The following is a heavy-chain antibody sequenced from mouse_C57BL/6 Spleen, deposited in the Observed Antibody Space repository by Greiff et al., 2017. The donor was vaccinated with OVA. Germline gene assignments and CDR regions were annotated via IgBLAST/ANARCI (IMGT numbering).Heavy chain of an antibody. D-gene: IGHD2-4*01. CDR1: GYTFTSYW. CDR3: AKDYDGEFGY. J-gene: IGHJ2*01. V-gene: IGHV1-53*01. Sequence: QVQLQQPWTELVKPGASVKLSCKASGYTFTSYWMHWVKQRPGQGLEWFGNINPSKGGTNYNEKFKTKATLIADKPSSTAYMQLSSLTSEDSAVYCCAKDYDGEFGYWGQGTTLTVSS. CDR2: INPSKGGT.